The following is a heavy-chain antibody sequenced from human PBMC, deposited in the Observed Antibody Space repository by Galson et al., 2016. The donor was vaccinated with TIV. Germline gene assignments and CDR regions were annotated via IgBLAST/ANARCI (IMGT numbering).Heavy chain of an antibody. D-gene: IGHD1-7*01. CDR1: GFTFSSYS. V-gene: IGHV3-21*06. Sequence: SLRLSCAVSGFTFSSYSMNWVRQAPGKGLEWVASISSTSNYKYYAESVKGRFTIPRDNAEDSLYLQINSLRAEDTALYYCARRGNYLSDAFDIWGQGTMVTVSS. J-gene: IGHJ3*02. CDR2: ISSTSNYK. CDR3: ARRGNYLSDAFDI.